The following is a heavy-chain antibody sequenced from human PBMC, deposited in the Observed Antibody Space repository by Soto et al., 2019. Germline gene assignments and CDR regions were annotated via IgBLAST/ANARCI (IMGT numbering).Heavy chain of an antibody. J-gene: IGHJ4*02. D-gene: IGHD2-15*01. Sequence: GASVKVSCKASGGTFSSYAISWVRQAPGQGLEWMGWINPNSGGTNYAQKFQGWVTMTRDTSISTAYMELSRLRSDDTAVYYCARVRPQEYCSGGSCYSGTFDYWGQGTLVTVSS. CDR3: ARVRPQEYCSGGSCYSGTFDY. CDR1: GGTFSSYA. CDR2: INPNSGGT. V-gene: IGHV1-2*04.